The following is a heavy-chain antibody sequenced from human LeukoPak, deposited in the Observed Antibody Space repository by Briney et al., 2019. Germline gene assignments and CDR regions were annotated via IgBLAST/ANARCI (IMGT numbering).Heavy chain of an antibody. Sequence: KPSETLSLTCTVSGGSLNGYYWGWIRQPPGKGLECIGYIHSSEGTAHNASLKSRLTISLDTSKNQFSLTLSSVTAADTAVYYCARHEYGEGMVVWGKGTTVTVSS. CDR2: IHSSEGT. V-gene: IGHV4-59*08. CDR1: GGSLNGYY. D-gene: IGHD4-17*01. CDR3: ARHEYGEGMVV. J-gene: IGHJ6*04.